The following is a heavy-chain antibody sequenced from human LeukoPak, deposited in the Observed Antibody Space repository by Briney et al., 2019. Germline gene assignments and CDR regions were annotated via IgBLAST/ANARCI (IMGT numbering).Heavy chain of an antibody. CDR1: GGSVSSGSYY. V-gene: IGHV4-61*01. CDR2: IYYSGST. CDR3: ARWVGVTLFDY. Sequence: SETLSPTCTVSGGSVSSGSYYWSWIRQPPGKGLEWIGYIYYSGSTNYNPSLKSRVTISVDTSKNQFSLKLSSVTAADTAVYYCARWVGVTLFDYWGQGTLVTVSS. D-gene: IGHD3-22*01. J-gene: IGHJ4*02.